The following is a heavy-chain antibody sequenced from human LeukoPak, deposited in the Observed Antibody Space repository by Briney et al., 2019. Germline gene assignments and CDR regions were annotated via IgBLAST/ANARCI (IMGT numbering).Heavy chain of an antibody. J-gene: IGHJ4*02. CDR1: GFTFSDYY. Sequence: GGSLRLSCAASGFTFSDYYMSWIRQAPGKGLEWVSYISSSGSTIYYADSVKGRFTISRDNAKNSLYLQMNSLRAGDTAVYYCARQAIAVAGTLGSYYFDYWGQGTLVTVSS. D-gene: IGHD6-19*01. V-gene: IGHV3-11*04. CDR3: ARQAIAVAGTLGSYYFDY. CDR2: ISSSGSTI.